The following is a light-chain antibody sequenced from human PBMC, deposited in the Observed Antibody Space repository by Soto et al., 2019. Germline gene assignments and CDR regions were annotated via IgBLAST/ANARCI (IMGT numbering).Light chain of an antibody. Sequence: EIVLTQSPGTLSLSPGERATLSCRASQSVSSSYLAWYQQKPGQAPRLLFYGESSRAIGIPDRFSGSGSGTDFALTISRLEPEDFAVYYCQQYGSSPLTFGGGTKVEIK. CDR3: QQYGSSPLT. J-gene: IGKJ4*01. CDR2: GES. CDR1: QSVSSSY. V-gene: IGKV3-20*01.